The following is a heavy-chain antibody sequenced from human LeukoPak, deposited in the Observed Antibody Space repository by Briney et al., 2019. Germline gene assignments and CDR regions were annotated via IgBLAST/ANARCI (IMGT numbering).Heavy chain of an antibody. CDR3: TTDQTYYDFWSGNNPFDY. D-gene: IGHD3-3*01. V-gene: IGHV3-21*03. CDR1: GFTFSSYS. Sequence: GGSLRLSCAASGFTFSSYSMNWVRQAPGKGLEWVSSISSSSSYIYYADSVKGRFTISRDNAKNSLYLQMNSLKTEDTAVYYCTTDQTYYDFWSGNNPFDYWGQGTLVTVSS. J-gene: IGHJ4*02. CDR2: ISSSSSYI.